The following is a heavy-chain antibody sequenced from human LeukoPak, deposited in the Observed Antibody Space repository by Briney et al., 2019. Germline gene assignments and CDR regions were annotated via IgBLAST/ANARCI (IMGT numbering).Heavy chain of an antibody. J-gene: IGHJ4*02. CDR3: AKDDALSGGYLES. CDR1: GFPFKSYA. V-gene: IGHV3-30*04. CDR2: ISYDGNTQ. D-gene: IGHD3-16*02. Sequence: GMSLRLSCAASGFPFKSYAMHWVRQAPGKGLEWVATISYDGNTQYYADSVKGRFTIFRDNSRDTLYLQVSSLRAEDTAIYYCAKDDALSGGYLESWGQGTLVTVSS.